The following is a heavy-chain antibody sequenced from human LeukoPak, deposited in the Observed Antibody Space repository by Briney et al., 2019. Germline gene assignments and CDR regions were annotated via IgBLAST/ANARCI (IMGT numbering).Heavy chain of an antibody. J-gene: IGHJ4*02. CDR1: GFTFGDYY. D-gene: IGHD1-20*01. Sequence: GGSLRLSCAASGFTFGDYYMSWIRQAPGKGLDWVSYISGGGTTIYYADSVKGRFTVSRDNAENSLYPQMNSLRAEDTAVYYCWSYNWNAAFDYWGQGTLVTVSS. CDR2: ISGGGTTI. V-gene: IGHV3-11*04. CDR3: WSYNWNAAFDY.